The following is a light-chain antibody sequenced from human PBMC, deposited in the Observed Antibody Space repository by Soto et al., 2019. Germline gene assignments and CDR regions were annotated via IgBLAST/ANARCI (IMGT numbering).Light chain of an antibody. V-gene: IGKV3-11*01. J-gene: IGKJ4*01. CDR2: DVS. Sequence: PGERATLSCRASQSVTTFLAWYQHKPGQAPRLLIYDVSKRATGIPARFSGSGSGTDFTLTISSLEPEDFAVYYCQQRINWPLTFGGGTKVEIK. CDR1: QSVTTF. CDR3: QQRINWPLT.